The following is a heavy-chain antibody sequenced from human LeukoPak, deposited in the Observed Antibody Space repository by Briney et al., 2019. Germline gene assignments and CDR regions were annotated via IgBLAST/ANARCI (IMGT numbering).Heavy chain of an antibody. CDR2: ISSSSSYI. D-gene: IGHD3-16*01. V-gene: IGHV3-21*01. CDR1: GFTFSSYS. J-gene: IGHJ4*02. Sequence: GGSLRLSCAASGFTFSSYSMNWVRQAPGKGLEWVSSISSSSSYIYYADSAKGRFTISRDNAKNSLYLQMNSLRAEDTAVYYCARGGEAAGDYWGQGTLVTVSS. CDR3: ARGGEAAGDY.